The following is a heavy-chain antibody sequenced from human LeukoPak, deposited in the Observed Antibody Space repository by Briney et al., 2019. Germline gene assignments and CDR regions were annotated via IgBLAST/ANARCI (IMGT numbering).Heavy chain of an antibody. J-gene: IGHJ4*02. CDR2: ISGSGGST. D-gene: IGHD3-22*01. CDR3: AKDGQTYYYDSSGYLGTGFDY. Sequence: GGSLRLSCAASGFTFSDYYMSWVRQAPGKGLEWVSAISGSGGSTYYADSVKGRFTISRDNSKNTLYLQMNSLRAEDTAVYYCAKDGQTYYYDSSGYLGTGFDYWGQGTLVTVSS. CDR1: GFTFSDYY. V-gene: IGHV3-23*01.